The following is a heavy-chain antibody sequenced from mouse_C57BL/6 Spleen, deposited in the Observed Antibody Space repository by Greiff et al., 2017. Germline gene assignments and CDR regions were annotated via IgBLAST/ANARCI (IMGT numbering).Heavy chain of an antibody. V-gene: IGHV1-61*01. Sequence: QVQLQQPGAELVRPGSSVKLSCKASGYTFTSYWMDWVKQRPGQGLEWIGNIYPSDSETHYNQKFKDKATLTVDKSSSTAYMQLSSLTSEDSAVYYCARSGDPHDYAMDYWGQGTSVTVSS. D-gene: IGHD3-2*02. J-gene: IGHJ4*01. CDR3: ARSGDPHDYAMDY. CDR2: IYPSDSET. CDR1: GYTFTSYW.